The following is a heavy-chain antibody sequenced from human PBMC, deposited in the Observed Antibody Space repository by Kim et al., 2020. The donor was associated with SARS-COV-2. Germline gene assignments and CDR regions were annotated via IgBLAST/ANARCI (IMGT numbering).Heavy chain of an antibody. CDR1: GGSISSSSYY. V-gene: IGHV4-39*07. D-gene: IGHD1-26*01. J-gene: IGHJ4*02. Sequence: SETLSLTCTVSGGSISSSSYYWGWIRQPPGKGLEWIGSIYYSGSTYYNPSLKSRVTISVDTSKNQFSLKLSSVTAADTAVYYCARDLPYSGSYYHKRPTNDYWGQGTLVTVSS. CDR2: IYYSGST. CDR3: ARDLPYSGSYYHKRPTNDY.